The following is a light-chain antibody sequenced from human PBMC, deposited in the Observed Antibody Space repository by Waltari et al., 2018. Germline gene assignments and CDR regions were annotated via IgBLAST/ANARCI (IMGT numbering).Light chain of an antibody. J-gene: IGKJ5*01. CDR3: QQYYSSPIS. CDR1: QSLFFSPNNKDA. V-gene: IGKV4-1*01. CDR2: GAF. Sequence: DIVMTQSPDSLAVSLGERATITCKSSQSLFFSPNNKDAFAWVQQKPGQPPRLLTSGAFQRQSGVPDRFSGSGSGTDFTLTINSLRTEDVAVYYCQQYYSSPISFGQGTRLEIK.